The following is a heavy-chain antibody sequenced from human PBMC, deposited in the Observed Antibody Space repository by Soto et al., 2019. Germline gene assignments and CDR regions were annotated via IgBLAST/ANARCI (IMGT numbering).Heavy chain of an antibody. CDR3: ARVQMATLYFDY. J-gene: IGHJ4*02. CDR2: IYYSGTH. D-gene: IGHD5-12*01. CDR1: GGSISGYY. V-gene: IGHV4-59*01. Sequence: PSETLSLTCTVSGGSISGYYWSWVRQPPGKGLEWIGYIYYSGTHNYNPSLKSRLTISVDTSKNQFSLGLNSVTAADTAVYYCARVQMATLYFDYWGQGTLVTVSS.